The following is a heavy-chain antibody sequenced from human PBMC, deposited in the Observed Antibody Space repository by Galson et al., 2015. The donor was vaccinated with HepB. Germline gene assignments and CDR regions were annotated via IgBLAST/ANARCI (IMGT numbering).Heavy chain of an antibody. V-gene: IGHV3-23*01. CDR3: AKDIKSTRGLRSPPVVSYMDV. CDR1: GFTFSSYA. Sequence: SLRLSCAASGFTFSSYAMSWVRQAPRKGLEWVSAISGSGGSTYYADSVKGRFTISRDNSKNTLYLQMNSLRAEDTAVYYCAKDIKSTRGLRSPPVVSYMDVWGKGTTVTVSS. CDR2: ISGSGGST. J-gene: IGHJ6*03.